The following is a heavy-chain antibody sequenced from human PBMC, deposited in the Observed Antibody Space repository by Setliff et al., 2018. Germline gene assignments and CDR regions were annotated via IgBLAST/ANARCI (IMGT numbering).Heavy chain of an antibody. V-gene: IGHV4-59*11. CDR2: MYYIGST. Sequence: SETLSLTCTVSGGSISSHYWSWIRQPPGKGLEWIGYMYYIGSTTYNPSLKSRVTISVDTSKNQFSLRLSSVTAADTAVYYCAREYYDILARSRGWYFDLWGRGTLVTVSS. J-gene: IGHJ2*01. CDR1: GGSISSHY. D-gene: IGHD3-9*01. CDR3: AREYYDILARSRGWYFDL.